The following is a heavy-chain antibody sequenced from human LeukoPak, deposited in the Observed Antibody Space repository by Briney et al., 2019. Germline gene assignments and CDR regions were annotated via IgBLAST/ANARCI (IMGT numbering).Heavy chain of an antibody. CDR3: ARALRGYISGWYEFDY. D-gene: IGHD6-19*01. Sequence: GGSLRLSCAASEFIFSKHSMTWVRQAQGKGLEWVANVKEDGSDKFYVDSVKGRFSISRDNAKNSLYLQMNSLRVEDTAIYYCARALRGYISGWYEFDYWGQGTLATVSS. J-gene: IGHJ4*02. CDR2: VKEDGSDK. V-gene: IGHV3-7*01. CDR1: EFIFSKHS.